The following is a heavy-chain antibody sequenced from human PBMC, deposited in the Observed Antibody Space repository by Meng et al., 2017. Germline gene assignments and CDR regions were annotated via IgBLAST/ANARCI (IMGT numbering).Heavy chain of an antibody. V-gene: IGHV3-30*01. CDR2: ISYDGSNK. J-gene: IGHJ3*02. D-gene: IGHD6-6*01. Sequence: QVQLVESGGGVAQPGRSLRLSCAASGFTFSSYAMHWVRQAPGKGLEWVAVISYDGSNKYYADSVKGRFTISRDNSKNTLYLQMNSLRAEDTAVYYCAAEYSSSSAFDIWGQGTMVTVSS. CDR1: GFTFSSYA. CDR3: AAEYSSSSAFDI.